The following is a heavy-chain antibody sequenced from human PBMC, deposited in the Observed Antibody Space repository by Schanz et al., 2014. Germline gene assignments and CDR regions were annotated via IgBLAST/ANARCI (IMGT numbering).Heavy chain of an antibody. J-gene: IGHJ5*02. CDR2: IIPVLNIA. CDR1: GGTFSSYT. Sequence: QLQLVQSGAEVKKPGSSVKVSCKLSGGTFSSYTISWMRQAPGQGLEWMGKIIPVLNIATYAQRFQGRVSITADKSSDTAYMELSSPRSEDTAVYYCAREVGLYDRGWFDPWGQGTLVTVSS. D-gene: IGHD3-22*01. V-gene: IGHV1-69*08. CDR3: AREVGLYDRGWFDP.